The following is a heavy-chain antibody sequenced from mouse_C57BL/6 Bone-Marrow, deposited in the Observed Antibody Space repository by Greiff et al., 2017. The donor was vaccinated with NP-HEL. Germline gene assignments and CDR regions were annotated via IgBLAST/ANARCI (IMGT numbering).Heavy chain of an antibody. Sequence: QVQLQQPGAELVKPGASVKMSCKASGYTFTSYWITWVKQRPGQGLEWIGDIYPGSGSTNYNEKFKSKATLTLDTSSSTAYMQLSSLTSEDSAVYYCARCDAFAYWGQGTLVTVSA. CDR3: ARCDAFAY. D-gene: IGHD2-3*01. V-gene: IGHV1-55*01. CDR1: GYTFTSYW. CDR2: IYPGSGST. J-gene: IGHJ3*01.